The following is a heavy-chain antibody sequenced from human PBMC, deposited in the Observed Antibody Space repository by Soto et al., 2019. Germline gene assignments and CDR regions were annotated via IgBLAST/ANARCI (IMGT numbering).Heavy chain of an antibody. Sequence: GGSLRLSCAASGFTFSSYSMNWVRQAPGKGLEWVSSISSSSSYIYYADSVKGRFTISRDNAKNSLYLQMNSLRAEDTAVYYCAKVGLRDIVVVPAAQTFDYWGQGTLVTVSS. V-gene: IGHV3-21*01. CDR1: GFTFSSYS. CDR3: AKVGLRDIVVVPAAQTFDY. D-gene: IGHD2-2*01. J-gene: IGHJ4*02. CDR2: ISSSSSYI.